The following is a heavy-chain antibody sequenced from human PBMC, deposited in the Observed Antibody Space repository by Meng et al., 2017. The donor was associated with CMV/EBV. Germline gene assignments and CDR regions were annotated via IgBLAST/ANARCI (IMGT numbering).Heavy chain of an antibody. J-gene: IGHJ4*02. D-gene: IGHD3-3*01. CDR2: IRYDGSNK. CDR3: ARDVLRFFSAFDY. Sequence: GESLKISCAASGFTFSSYGMHWVRQAPGKGLEWVAFIRYDGSNKYYADSVKGRFTISRDKSKNTLYLQMNSLRAEDTAVYYCARDVLRFFSAFDYWGQGTLVTVSS. CDR1: GFTFSSYG. V-gene: IGHV3-30*02.